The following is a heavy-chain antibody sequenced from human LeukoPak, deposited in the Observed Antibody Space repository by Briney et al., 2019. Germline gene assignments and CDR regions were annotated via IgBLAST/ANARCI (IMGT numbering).Heavy chain of an antibody. CDR1: GFTFSNYW. V-gene: IGHV3-7*04. J-gene: IGHJ2*01. Sequence: PGGSLRLSCAVSGFTFSNYWVSWVRQAPGKGLEWVANIKQDGYEKYYVDSVRGRFTISRDNAKNSLFLQMNILRAEDTAVYYCARCGRSDWYFDLWGRGTLVTVSS. CDR2: IKQDGYEK. CDR3: ARCGRSDWYFDL. D-gene: IGHD1-26*01.